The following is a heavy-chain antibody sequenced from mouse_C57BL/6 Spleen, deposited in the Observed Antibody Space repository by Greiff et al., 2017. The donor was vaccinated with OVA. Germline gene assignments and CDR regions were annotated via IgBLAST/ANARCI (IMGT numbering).Heavy chain of an antibody. D-gene: IGHD2-4*01. V-gene: IGHV2-5*01. Sequence: VKLQESGPGLVQPSQSLSITCTVSGFSLTSYGVHWVRQSPGKGLEWLGVIWRGGSTDYNAAFMSRLSITKDNTKSQVFFKMNSLQADDTAIYYCAEIYYYYGGGAYYALDYWGQGTSGTVSS. CDR2: IWRGGST. CDR3: AEIYYYYGGGAYYALDY. CDR1: GFSLTSYG. J-gene: IGHJ4*01.